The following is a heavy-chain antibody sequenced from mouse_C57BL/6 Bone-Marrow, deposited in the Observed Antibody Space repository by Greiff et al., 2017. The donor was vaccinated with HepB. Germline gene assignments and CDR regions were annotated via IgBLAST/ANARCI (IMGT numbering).Heavy chain of an antibody. CDR1: GFTFSDYY. V-gene: IGHV5-12*01. J-gene: IGHJ4*01. CDR2: ISNGGGST. D-gene: IGHD4-1*01. CDR3: ARRSNWDAMDY. Sequence: EVQRVESGGGLVQPGGSLKLSCAASGFTFSDYYMYWVRQTPEKRLEWVAYISNGGGSTYYPDTVKGRFTISRDNAKNTLYLQMSRLKSEDTAMYYCARRSNWDAMDYWGQGTSVTVSS.